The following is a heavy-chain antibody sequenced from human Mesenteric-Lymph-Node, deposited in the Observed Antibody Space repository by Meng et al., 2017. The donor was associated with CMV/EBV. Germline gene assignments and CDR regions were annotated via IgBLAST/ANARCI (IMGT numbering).Heavy chain of an antibody. CDR3: MRAHPLGT. CDR1: GISFSDYW. CDR2: IKEDGNEK. Sequence: GESLKISCAASGISFSDYWMRWVRQAPGKGLQWVANIKEDGNEKYYVDSVKGRFTISRDNAKNSLYLQMNYLGVDDTAVYYCMRAHPLGTWGQGTLVTVSS. V-gene: IGHV3-7*04. D-gene: IGHD7-27*01. J-gene: IGHJ4*02.